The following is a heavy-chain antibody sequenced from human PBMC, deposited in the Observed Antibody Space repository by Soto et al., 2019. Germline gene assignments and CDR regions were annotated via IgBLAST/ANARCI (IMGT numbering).Heavy chain of an antibody. J-gene: IGHJ4*02. CDR1: GYTFTSYG. CDR3: ARDVIAARPGVGDY. D-gene: IGHD6-6*01. V-gene: IGHV1-18*01. Sequence: QVQLVQSGAEVKKPGASVKVSCKASGYTFTSYGISWVRQAPGQWLEWMGWISAYNGNTNYEQKQQGRVNMTTDTTTSTAHMEVRSLRSDDTAVYYCARDVIAARPGVGDYWGQGTLVTVSS. CDR2: ISAYNGNT.